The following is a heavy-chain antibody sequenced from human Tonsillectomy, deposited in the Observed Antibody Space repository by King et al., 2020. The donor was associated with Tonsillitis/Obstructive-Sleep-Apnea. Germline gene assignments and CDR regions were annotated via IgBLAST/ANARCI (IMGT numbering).Heavy chain of an antibody. CDR1: GFTFSNYG. Sequence: VQLVESGGGVVQPGRSLRLSCAASGFTFSNYGMHWVRQAPGKGLDWVSVISYDGSDRYYADSVKGRFTISRDNSKNTLYLQMNSLRDEDTAVYYCAKDRGGSTVVPYYYYYYGMGVWGQGTTVTVSS. CDR2: ISYDGSDR. CDR3: AKDRGGSTVVPYYYYYYGMGV. D-gene: IGHD4-17*01. J-gene: IGHJ6*02. V-gene: IGHV3-30*18.